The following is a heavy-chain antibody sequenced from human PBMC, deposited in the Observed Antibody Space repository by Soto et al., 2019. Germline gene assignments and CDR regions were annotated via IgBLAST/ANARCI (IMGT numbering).Heavy chain of an antibody. D-gene: IGHD3-3*01. V-gene: IGHV4-59*01. J-gene: IGHJ4*02. Sequence: QSQTLSLTCTVSGGSISSYYWSWIRQPPGKGLEWIGYIYYSGSTNYNPSLKSRVTISVDTSKNQFSLKLSSVTAADTAVYYCARGGDYYDFWSGYYFDYWGQGTLVTVSS. CDR2: IYYSGST. CDR1: GGSISSYY. CDR3: ARGGDYYDFWSGYYFDY.